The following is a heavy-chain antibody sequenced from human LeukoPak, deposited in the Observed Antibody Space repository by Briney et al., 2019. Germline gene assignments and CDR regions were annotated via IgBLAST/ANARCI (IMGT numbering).Heavy chain of an antibody. D-gene: IGHD5-18*01. V-gene: IGHV1-18*01. CDR3: ARDKDDVDTAMGWYNWFDP. Sequence: ASVKVSCKASGYTFTSYGISWVRQAPGQGLEWMGWISAYNGNTNYAQKLQGRVTMTTDTSTSTAYMELRSLRSDDTAVYYCARDKDDVDTAMGWYNWFDPWGQGTLVTVSS. CDR1: GYTFTSYG. J-gene: IGHJ5*02. CDR2: ISAYNGNT.